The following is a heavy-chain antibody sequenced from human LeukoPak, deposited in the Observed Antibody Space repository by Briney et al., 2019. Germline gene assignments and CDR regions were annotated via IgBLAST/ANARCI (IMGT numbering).Heavy chain of an antibody. V-gene: IGHV4-39*07. Sequence: SETLSLTCTVSGGSISSSSYYWGWIRQPPGKGLEWIGSIYYSGSTYYNPSLKSRVTISVDTSKNQFSLKLSSVTAADTAVYYCARGTLGGAFDIWGQGTMVTVSS. J-gene: IGHJ3*02. CDR1: GGSISSSSYY. D-gene: IGHD3-16*01. CDR3: ARGTLGGAFDI. CDR2: IYYSGST.